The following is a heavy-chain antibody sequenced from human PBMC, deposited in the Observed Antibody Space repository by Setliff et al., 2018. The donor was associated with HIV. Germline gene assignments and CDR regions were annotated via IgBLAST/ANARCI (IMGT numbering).Heavy chain of an antibody. CDR1: YATLSTADYY. CDR2: IYHNGIT. J-gene: IGHJ4*02. CDR3: ARRIYGNNPYFDY. D-gene: IGHD4-17*01. V-gene: IGHV4-39*07. Sequence: SETLSLTCTASYATLSTADYYWTWIRQPPGKGLEWIGSIYHNGITYYNPSLKSRVAISVDTSQNQFSLKLSSVTAADTAIYYCARRIYGNNPYFDYWSQGTLVTVSS.